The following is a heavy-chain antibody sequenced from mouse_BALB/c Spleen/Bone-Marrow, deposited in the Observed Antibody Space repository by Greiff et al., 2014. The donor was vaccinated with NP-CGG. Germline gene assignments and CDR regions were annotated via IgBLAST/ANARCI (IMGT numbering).Heavy chain of an antibody. CDR3: ARDLDGTGVFDY. V-gene: IGHV5-15*02. Sequence: DVMLVESGGGLVQTGGSRKLSCAASGFTFSDYGMARVRQAPGKGPEWVGFISNLAYSISYADTVTGRFTISGENVKNTLYLEMSSLRSEDTAMYYCARDLDGTGVFDYWGQGTTLTVSS. J-gene: IGHJ2*01. D-gene: IGHD4-1*01. CDR2: ISNLAYSI. CDR1: GFTFSDYG.